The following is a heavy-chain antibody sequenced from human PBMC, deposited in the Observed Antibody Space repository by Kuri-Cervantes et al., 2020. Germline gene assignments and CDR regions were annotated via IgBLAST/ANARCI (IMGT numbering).Heavy chain of an antibody. J-gene: IGHJ4*02. Sequence: SQTLSLTCAVYGGSFSGYYWSWIRQPPGKGLEWIGEINHSGSTNYNPSLKSRVTISVDTSKNQFSLKLSSVAAADTAVYYCARGGYYFDYWGQGTLVTVSS. CDR2: INHSGST. V-gene: IGHV4-34*01. CDR3: ARGGYYFDY. CDR1: GGSFSGYY.